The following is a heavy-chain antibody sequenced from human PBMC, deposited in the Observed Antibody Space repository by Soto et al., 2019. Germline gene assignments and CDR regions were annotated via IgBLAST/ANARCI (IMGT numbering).Heavy chain of an antibody. CDR2: IYYSGST. D-gene: IGHD3-16*01. CDR3: ARAVLGASETYYFDY. V-gene: IGHV4-30-4*01. J-gene: IGHJ4*02. CDR1: GGSISSGDYY. Sequence: SETPSLTCTVSGGSISSGDYYWSWIRHPPGKGLEWIGYIYYSGSTYYNPSLKSRVTISVDTSKNQFSLKLSSVTAADTAVYYCARAVLGASETYYFDYWGQGTLVTVSS.